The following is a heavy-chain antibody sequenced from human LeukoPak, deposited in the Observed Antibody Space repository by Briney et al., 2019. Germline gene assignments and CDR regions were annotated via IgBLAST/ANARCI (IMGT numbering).Heavy chain of an antibody. Sequence: GGSLRLSCAASGFTFSSYGMHWVRQAPGKGLEWVALIWYDGNNKYYADSVKGRFTISRDNSKNTLYLQMNSLRAEDTAVYYCAKGRVAVAAWGQGTLVTVSS. J-gene: IGHJ4*02. CDR3: AKGRVAVAA. D-gene: IGHD6-19*01. CDR1: GFTFSSYG. CDR2: IWYDGNNK. V-gene: IGHV3-33*06.